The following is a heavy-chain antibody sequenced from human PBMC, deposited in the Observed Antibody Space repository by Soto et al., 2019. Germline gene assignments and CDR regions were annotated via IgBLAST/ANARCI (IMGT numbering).Heavy chain of an antibody. V-gene: IGHV1-69*13. D-gene: IGHD4-17*01. Sequence: ASVKVSCKASGGTFSNFAINWVRQAPGQGLEWMGGIIPVFGKAMYAQKFQGRVQFTADESTSTAYMEVNSLTSEDTAVYYCARGSPTTVTTWFDPWGQGSLVTVSS. CDR2: IIPVFGKA. CDR1: GGTFSNFA. J-gene: IGHJ5*02. CDR3: ARGSPTTVTTWFDP.